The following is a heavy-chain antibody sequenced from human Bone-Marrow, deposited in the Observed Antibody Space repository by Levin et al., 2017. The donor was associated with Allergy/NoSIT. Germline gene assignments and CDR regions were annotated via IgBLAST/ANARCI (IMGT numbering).Heavy chain of an antibody. D-gene: IGHD3-10*01. J-gene: IGHJ6*02. Sequence: SETLSLTCTVSGGSISSGDYYWSWIRQPPGKGLEWIGYIYYSGSTYYNPSLKSRVTISVDTSKNQFSLKLSSVTAADTAVYYCARTMVRGVIHYYGMDGWGQGTTVTVSS. CDR1: GGSISSGDYY. CDR3: ARTMVRGVIHYYGMDG. V-gene: IGHV4-30-4*01. CDR2: IYYSGST.